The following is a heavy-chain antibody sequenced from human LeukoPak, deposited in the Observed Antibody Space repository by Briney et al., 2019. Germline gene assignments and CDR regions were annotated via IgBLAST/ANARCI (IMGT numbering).Heavy chain of an antibody. CDR1: GFTFRSHA. J-gene: IGHJ4*02. CDR2: IYENGGTT. D-gene: IGHD6-13*01. Sequence: PGGSLRLSCVGSGFTFRSHAMSWVRQAPEKGLEFVSGIYENGGTTYYADSVKGRFSISRDNSKNTLYLQMDSLRGEDTAIYYCARSIPYGTTWYGRSDYWGQGTLVTVSS. CDR3: ARSIPYGTTWYGRSDY. V-gene: IGHV3-23*01.